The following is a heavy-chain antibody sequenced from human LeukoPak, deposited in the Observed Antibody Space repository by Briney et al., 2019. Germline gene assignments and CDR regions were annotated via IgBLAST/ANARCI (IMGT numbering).Heavy chain of an antibody. CDR3: ARGRPPYYFDY. J-gene: IGHJ4*02. CDR1: GFPVSSNY. Sequence: GGSLRLSCTASGFPVSSNYMTWVRQAPGKGLEWVSVIYTGGNTDHADSVQGRFTLSRDNSKNTLYLHMNSLRVEDTAVYYCARGRPPYYFDYWGQGTTVTVSS. CDR2: IYTGGNT. V-gene: IGHV3-53*01.